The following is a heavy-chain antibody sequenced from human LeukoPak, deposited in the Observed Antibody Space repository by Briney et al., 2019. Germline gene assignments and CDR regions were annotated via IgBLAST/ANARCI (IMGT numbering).Heavy chain of an antibody. CDR3: AKPGSSRGIAGRRPTKYYFDY. CDR1: GFTFYDYA. V-gene: IGHV3-9*01. J-gene: IGHJ4*02. CDR2: ISWSRRSI. D-gene: IGHD6-6*01. Sequence: GGSLRRSGAASGFTFYDYARHWVRQAPGRGLEWGSGISWSRRSIGYADSVKGRFTISRDNAKNSLYLQMNSLRAEDTAVYYCAKPGSSRGIAGRRPTKYYFDYWGQGTLVTVSS.